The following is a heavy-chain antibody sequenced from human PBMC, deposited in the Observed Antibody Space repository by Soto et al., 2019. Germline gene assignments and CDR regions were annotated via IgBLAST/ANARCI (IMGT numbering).Heavy chain of an antibody. D-gene: IGHD5-18*01. V-gene: IGHV4-39*01. CDR1: GGSISSTTYY. Sequence: SETLFLTCTVSGGSISSTTYYWAWIRQPPGKGLEWIGTIYHSGSTYFNPSLKSRVTMSVDTSKNQFSLKLGSVTAADTAVYYCARGRRRYSYFDDWGQGTLVTVS. CDR2: IYHSGST. J-gene: IGHJ4*02. CDR3: ARGRRRYSYFDD.